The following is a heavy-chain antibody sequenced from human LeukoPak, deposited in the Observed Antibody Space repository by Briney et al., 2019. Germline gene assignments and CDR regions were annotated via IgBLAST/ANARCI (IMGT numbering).Heavy chain of an antibody. V-gene: IGHV1-69*13. CDR1: GGTFSSYA. CDR2: IIPIFGTS. CDR3: ARVGEVVVAATRDYYYYYYMDV. Sequence: SVKVSCKASGGTFSSYAISWVRQATGQGLDWMGGIIPIFGTSNYTQKFQGRGTITADESTSTAYMELSSLRSEDTAVYYCARVGEVVVAATRDYYYYYYMDVWGKGTTVTVSS. J-gene: IGHJ6*03. D-gene: IGHD2-15*01.